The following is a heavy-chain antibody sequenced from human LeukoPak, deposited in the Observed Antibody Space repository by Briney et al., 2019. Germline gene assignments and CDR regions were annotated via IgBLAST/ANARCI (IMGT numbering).Heavy chain of an antibody. J-gene: IGHJ5*02. Sequence: SETLSLTCAVYGGSFSGYYWSWIRQPPGKGLEWIGEINHSGSTNYNPSLKSRVTISVDTSKNQFSLKLSSVTAAGTAVYYCARGVSSSWSWFDPWGQGTLVTVSS. CDR3: ARGVSSSWSWFDP. V-gene: IGHV4-34*01. D-gene: IGHD6-13*01. CDR1: GGSFSGYY. CDR2: INHSGST.